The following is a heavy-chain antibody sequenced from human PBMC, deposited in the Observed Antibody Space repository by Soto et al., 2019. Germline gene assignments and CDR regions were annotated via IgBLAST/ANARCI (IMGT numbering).Heavy chain of an antibody. V-gene: IGHV4-4*07. CDR3: AREGSYSAYNFAHGIQLWSFDF. CDR1: GGSINTFY. CDR2: ILSSGST. J-gene: IGHJ4*02. D-gene: IGHD5-12*01. Sequence: SETLSLTCTVSGGSINTFYWSWVRQPAGKGLEWIGRILSSGSTSFNPSLESRVAMSVDTSKNHFSLNLSSVTAADMAVYYCAREGSYSAYNFAHGIQLWSFDFWGQGALVTVSS.